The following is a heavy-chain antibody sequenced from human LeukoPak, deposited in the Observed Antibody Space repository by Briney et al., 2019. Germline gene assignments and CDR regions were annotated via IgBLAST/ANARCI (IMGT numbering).Heavy chain of an antibody. CDR3: ARERRDGYNLGWFDP. Sequence: GASVKVSCKASGYTFTSYGISWVRQAPGQGLEWMGWISAYNGNTNYAQKLQGRVTMTTDTSTSTAYMELRSLRSDDTAVYYCARERRDGYNLGWFDPWGQGTLVTVSS. V-gene: IGHV1-18*01. D-gene: IGHD5-24*01. CDR1: GYTFTSYG. J-gene: IGHJ5*02. CDR2: ISAYNGNT.